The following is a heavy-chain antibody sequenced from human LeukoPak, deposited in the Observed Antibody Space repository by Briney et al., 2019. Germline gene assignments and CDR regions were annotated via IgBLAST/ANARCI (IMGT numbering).Heavy chain of an antibody. CDR2: VYYSGST. CDR3: ARRGEFFDY. Sequence: SETLSLTYTVSGGSINNYYWSWIRQPPGKRLEGIGYVYYSGSTNYNPSLNSRVTISVDTSKNQFSLKLSSVTAADTAVYYCARRGEFFDYWGQGTLVTVSS. D-gene: IGHD3-10*01. CDR1: GGSINNYY. J-gene: IGHJ4*02. V-gene: IGHV4-59*01.